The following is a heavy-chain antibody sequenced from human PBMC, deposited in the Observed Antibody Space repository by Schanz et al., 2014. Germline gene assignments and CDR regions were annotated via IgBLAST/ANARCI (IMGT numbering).Heavy chain of an antibody. J-gene: IGHJ4*02. V-gene: IGHV3-23*01. D-gene: IGHD3-10*01. CDR2: ISGSSENT. CDR3: AKGKSEVRGIILDY. Sequence: EMQLLESGGGLAQPGGSLRLSCAASGFKFTDYAMTWVRQAPGKGLEWVATISGSSENTYYADSVKGRVTISRDNSRNTHFLKMRNLGADVSALYYCAKGKSEVRGIILDYWGQGTMVVVSS. CDR1: GFKFTDYA.